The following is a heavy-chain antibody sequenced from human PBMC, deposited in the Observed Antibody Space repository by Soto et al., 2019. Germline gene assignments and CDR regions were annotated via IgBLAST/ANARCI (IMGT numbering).Heavy chain of an antibody. J-gene: IGHJ2*01. CDR1: GYTFTSYG. CDR3: AGVGRDGDYVWYFDL. D-gene: IGHD4-17*01. V-gene: IGHV1-18*01. Sequence: QVQLVQSGAEVKKPGASVKVSCKASGYTFTSYGISWVRQAPGQGLEWMGWISAYNGNTNYAQKLQGTVTMTTEPSTSTAYMELGSLRSDDTAVYYCAGVGRDGDYVWYFDLWGRGTLVTVSS. CDR2: ISAYNGNT.